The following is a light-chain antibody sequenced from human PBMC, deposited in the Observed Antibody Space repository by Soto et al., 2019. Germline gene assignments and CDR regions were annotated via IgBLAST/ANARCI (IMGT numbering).Light chain of an antibody. Sequence: QSALTQPASVSGSPGQSITISCAGTSSDIGGSNYVSWYQQHPGKAPKLMIYGVSNRPSGVSNRFSGSKSGNTASLTISGLQAEDEADYFCYSSRSSSSTFYVFGNGIKLTVL. J-gene: IGLJ1*01. CDR2: GVS. CDR1: SSDIGGSNY. CDR3: YSSRSSSSTFYV. V-gene: IGLV2-14*03.